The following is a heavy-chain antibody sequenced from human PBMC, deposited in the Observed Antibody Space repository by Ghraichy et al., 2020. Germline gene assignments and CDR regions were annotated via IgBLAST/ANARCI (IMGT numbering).Heavy chain of an antibody. CDR3: ARWENYGEGWFDP. J-gene: IGHJ5*02. V-gene: IGHV4-59*08. CDR2: IYYSGST. CDR1: GGSISSYY. D-gene: IGHD4-17*01. Sequence: SETLCLTCTVSGGSISSYYWSWIRQPPGKGLEWIGYIYYSGSTNYNPSLKSRVTISVDTSKNQFSLKLSSVTAADTAVYYCARWENYGEGWFDPWGQGTLVTVSS.